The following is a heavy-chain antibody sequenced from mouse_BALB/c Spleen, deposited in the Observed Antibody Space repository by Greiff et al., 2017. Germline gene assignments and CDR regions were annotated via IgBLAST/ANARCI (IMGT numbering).Heavy chain of an antibody. J-gene: IGHJ2*01. CDR1: GYTFTSYV. CDR3: ARPFITTVVERPFDY. D-gene: IGHD1-1*01. V-gene: IGHV1-14*01. Sequence: VQLKQSGPELVKPGASVKMSCKASGYTFTSYVMHWVKQKPGQGLEWIGYINPYNDGTKYNEKFKGKATLTSDKSSSTAYMELSSLTSEDSAVYYCARPFITTVVERPFDYWGEGTTGTVAA. CDR2: INPYNDGT.